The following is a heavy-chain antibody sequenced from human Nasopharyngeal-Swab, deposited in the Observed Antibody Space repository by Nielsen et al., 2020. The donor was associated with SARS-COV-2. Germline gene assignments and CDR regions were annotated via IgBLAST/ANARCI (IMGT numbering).Heavy chain of an antibody. J-gene: IGHJ3*02. CDR2: ISYDGSNK. Sequence: GGSLRLSCAASGFTFSSSAMHWVRQAPGKGLEWVAVISYDGSNKYYADSVKGRFTISRDNSKNTLYLQMNSLRAEDTAVYYCARDPSSSWLYDAFDIWGQGTMVTVSS. CDR3: ARDPSSSWLYDAFDI. V-gene: IGHV3-30-3*01. CDR1: GFTFSSSA. D-gene: IGHD6-13*01.